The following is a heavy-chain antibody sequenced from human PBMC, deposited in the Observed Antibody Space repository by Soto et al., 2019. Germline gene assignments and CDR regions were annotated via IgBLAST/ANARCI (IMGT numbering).Heavy chain of an antibody. D-gene: IGHD5-18*01. CDR2: ISGSGGST. J-gene: IGHJ4*02. Sequence: SLRLSCAASGFTFSSYAMSWVRQAPGKGLEWVSAISGSGGSTYYADSVKGRFTISRDNSKNTLYLQMNSLRAEDTAVYYCAKDLRYSYASFDYWGQGTLVTVSS. V-gene: IGHV3-23*01. CDR3: AKDLRYSYASFDY. CDR1: GFTFSSYA.